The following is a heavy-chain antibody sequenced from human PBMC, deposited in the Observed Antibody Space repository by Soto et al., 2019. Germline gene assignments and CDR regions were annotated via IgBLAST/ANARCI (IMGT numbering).Heavy chain of an antibody. CDR1: GFTFSSYS. D-gene: IGHD3-3*01. CDR2: ISSSSSYI. Sequence: PGGSLRLSCAASGFTFSSYSMNWVRQAPGKGLEWVSSISSSSSYIYYADSVKGRFTISRDNAKNSLYLQMNSLRDEDTAVYYCARGRSDYDFWSGYSDYWGQGTLVTVSS. J-gene: IGHJ4*02. CDR3: ARGRSDYDFWSGYSDY. V-gene: IGHV3-21*01.